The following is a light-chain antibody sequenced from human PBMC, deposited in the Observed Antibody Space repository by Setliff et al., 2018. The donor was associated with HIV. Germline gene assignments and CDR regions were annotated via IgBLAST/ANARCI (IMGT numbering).Light chain of an antibody. Sequence: QSALIQPPSVSGSPGQSVTISCAGTSSDVGSYDYVSWYQQHPGKAPKVIIYEVSKRPSGVPDRFSGSKSGNTASLTVSGLQAEDEADYYCSSYAGSSYVFGSGTKV. CDR3: SSYAGSSYV. CDR1: SSDVGSYDY. CDR2: EVS. V-gene: IGLV2-8*01. J-gene: IGLJ1*01.